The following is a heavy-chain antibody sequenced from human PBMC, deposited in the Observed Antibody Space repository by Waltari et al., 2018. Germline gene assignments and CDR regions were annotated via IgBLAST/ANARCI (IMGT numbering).Heavy chain of an antibody. V-gene: IGHV3-21*02. CDR2: LSTSGGYI. J-gene: IGHJ4*02. D-gene: IGHD6-6*01. CDR3: AREALGTYYFDY. CDR1: GFTFSSYS. Sequence: EVQLVESGGGQVKPGGSLRLSCAASGFTFSSYSMNWVRQAPGKGLGWVSSLSTSGGYIYYADSLKGRITISRDNAKNSLYLQMDSLRAEDTAVYFCAREALGTYYFDYWGQGTLVTISP.